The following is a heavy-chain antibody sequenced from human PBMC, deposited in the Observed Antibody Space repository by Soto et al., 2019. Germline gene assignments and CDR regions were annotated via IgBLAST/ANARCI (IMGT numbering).Heavy chain of an antibody. V-gene: IGHV3-23*01. J-gene: IGHJ3*02. CDR3: AKDKQQLVLRGAFDI. Sequence: EVQLLESGGGFVQPGGSLRLSCAASGFTFSRYAINWVRQAPGRGLEWVSGMSGSGSTYYADSVKGRFTISRDNSKNMLYMQMNSLRDEDTAVYYCAKDKQQLVLRGAFDIWGQGTMVTVSS. CDR1: GFTFSRYA. D-gene: IGHD6-13*01. CDR2: MSGSGST.